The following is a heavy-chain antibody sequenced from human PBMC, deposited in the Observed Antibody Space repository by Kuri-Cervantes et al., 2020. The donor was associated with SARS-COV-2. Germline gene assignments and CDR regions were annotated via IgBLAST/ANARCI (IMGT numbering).Heavy chain of an antibody. V-gene: IGHV3-74*01. Sequence: LSLTCAASGFTFSRSWMLWVRQAPGKGLVWVSRINSDGSVTSYPDSVEGRFTISRDNAKNTLSLQMNSLSAEDTAVYFCARVETSHYSSCYMDVWGKGTTVTVSS. CDR2: INSDGSVT. CDR3: ARVETSHYSSCYMDV. CDR1: GFTFSRSW. J-gene: IGHJ6*03.